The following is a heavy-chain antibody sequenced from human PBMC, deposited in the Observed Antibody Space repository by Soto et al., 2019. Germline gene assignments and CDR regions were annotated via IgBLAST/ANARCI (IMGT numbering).Heavy chain of an antibody. CDR2: ISYDGSNK. CDR1: GFTFSSYA. CDR3: ARDSPLGYCSSTSCYSNGMDV. D-gene: IGHD2-2*02. J-gene: IGHJ6*02. V-gene: IGHV3-30-3*01. Sequence: GGSLRLSCAASGFTFSSYAMHWVRQAPGKGLEWVAVISYDGSNKYYADSVKGRFTISRDNSKNTLYLQMNSLRAEDTAVYYCARDSPLGYCSSTSCYSNGMDVWGQGTTVTVSS.